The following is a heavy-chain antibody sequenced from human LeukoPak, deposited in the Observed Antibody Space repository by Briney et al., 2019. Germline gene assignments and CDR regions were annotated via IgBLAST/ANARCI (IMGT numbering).Heavy chain of an antibody. CDR1: GGSISSYY. D-gene: IGHD1-26*01. CDR2: INHSGST. CDR3: ASPEGNYYPSLGV. J-gene: IGHJ6*02. V-gene: IGHV4-34*01. Sequence: SETLSLTCTVSGGSISSYYWSWIRQPAGKGLEWIGEINHSGSTNYNPSLKSRVTVSVDTSKNQFSLKLSSVTAADTAVYYCASPEGNYYPSLGVWGQGTTVTVSS.